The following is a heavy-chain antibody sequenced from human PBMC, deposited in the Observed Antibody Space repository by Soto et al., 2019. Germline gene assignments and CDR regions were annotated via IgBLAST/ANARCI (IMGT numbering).Heavy chain of an antibody. J-gene: IGHJ4*02. D-gene: IGHD3-3*01. CDR1: GASINTYN. Sequence: SETLSLSCTVSGASINTYNWNWIRQPPGKGLEWIGCIYYTGSTSYIPSFESRVTISVDTSKNQISLTLSSVTAADTAVYYCAREKRSGRDRVFDLWGQGTLVTVSS. CDR3: AREKRSGRDRVFDL. CDR2: IYYTGST. V-gene: IGHV4-59*01.